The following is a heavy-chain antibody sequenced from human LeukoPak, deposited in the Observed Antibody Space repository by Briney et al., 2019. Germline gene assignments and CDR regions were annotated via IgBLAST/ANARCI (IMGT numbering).Heavy chain of an antibody. D-gene: IGHD5-18*01. CDR2: ISGSGGST. J-gene: IGHJ4*02. CDR3: AKSHVDTVYNYYFDY. Sequence: GGSLRLSCAASGFTFSSYAMSWVRQAPGKGLEWVSAISGSGGSTYHAVSVKGRFTISRDNSKNTLYLQMNSLRAEDTAVYYCAKSHVDTVYNYYFDYWGQGTLVTVSS. CDR1: GFTFSSYA. V-gene: IGHV3-23*01.